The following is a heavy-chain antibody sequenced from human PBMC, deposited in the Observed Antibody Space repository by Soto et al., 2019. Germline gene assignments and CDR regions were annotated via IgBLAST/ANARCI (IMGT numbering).Heavy chain of an antibody. CDR3: AKDWSGTCSSRIHY. Sequence: EVQLLESGGGLVQPGGSLRLSCAASGFTFSSYAMSWVRQAPGKGLEWVSGTSDSGGSTYYAVSVKGRFTISRDNSKNTLYMQKNTLRAEDTTVYYCAKDWSGTCSSRIHYWGKGTLVTVSS. CDR1: GFTFSSYA. V-gene: IGHV3-23*01. J-gene: IGHJ4*02. D-gene: IGHD2-15*01. CDR2: TSDSGGST.